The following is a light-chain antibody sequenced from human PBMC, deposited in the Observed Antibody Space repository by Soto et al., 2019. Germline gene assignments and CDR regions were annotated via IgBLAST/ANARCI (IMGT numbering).Light chain of an antibody. Sequence: IVLAQSPGTLSLSPGXRATLSCRASQSVRNNYLAWYQQKPGQAPRLLIFGASSRATGIPDRFSGSGSGTDFTLTISRLEPEDFAVYYCQQYGNSLWTFGQGTKV. J-gene: IGKJ1*01. CDR3: QQYGNSLWT. CDR1: QSVRNNY. V-gene: IGKV3-20*01. CDR2: GAS.